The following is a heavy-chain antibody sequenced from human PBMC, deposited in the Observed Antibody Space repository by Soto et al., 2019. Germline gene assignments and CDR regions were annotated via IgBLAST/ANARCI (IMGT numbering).Heavy chain of an antibody. D-gene: IGHD2-2*01. CDR3: ARHKRYLSSTRDAEVPAINWFDP. CDR1: GGSISSSSYY. J-gene: IGHJ5*02. Sequence: LETLSLTCTFSGGSISSSSYYLGWIRQPPGKGLEWIGSIYYSGSTYYNPSLKSRVTISVDTSKNQFSLKLSSVTAADTAVYYCARHKRYLSSTRDAEVPAINWFDPWGQGTLVTVSS. CDR2: IYYSGST. V-gene: IGHV4-39*01.